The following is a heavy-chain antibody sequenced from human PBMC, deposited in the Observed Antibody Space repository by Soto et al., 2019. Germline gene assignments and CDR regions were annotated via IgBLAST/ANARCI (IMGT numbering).Heavy chain of an antibody. D-gene: IGHD5-18*01. Sequence: APVKVSCKASGYTFTSYGISWVRQAPGQGLEWMGWISAHNGNTKYAQKLQGRVTMTTDTSTSTAYMELRSLRSVDTAVYYCARDLSYGLCDYWGQGTLVTVSS. V-gene: IGHV1-18*01. CDR1: GYTFTSYG. J-gene: IGHJ4*02. CDR2: ISAHNGNT. CDR3: ARDLSYGLCDY.